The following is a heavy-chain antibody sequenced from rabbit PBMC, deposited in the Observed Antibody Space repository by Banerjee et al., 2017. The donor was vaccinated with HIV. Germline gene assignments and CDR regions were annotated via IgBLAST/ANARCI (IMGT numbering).Heavy chain of an antibody. CDR1: GIDFSSYYY. V-gene: IGHV1S45*01. J-gene: IGHJ3*01. D-gene: IGHD5-1*01. Sequence: QQQLVESGGGLVKPGGTLTLTCKASGIDFSSYYYMCWVRQAPGKGLEWIGCIGVDSSGSTYYASWAKGRFTISKTSSTTVTLQMSSLTVTDTATYFCVRRATGGIYVRLDVWGQGTLVT. CDR3: VRRATGGIYVRLDV. CDR2: IGVDSSGST.